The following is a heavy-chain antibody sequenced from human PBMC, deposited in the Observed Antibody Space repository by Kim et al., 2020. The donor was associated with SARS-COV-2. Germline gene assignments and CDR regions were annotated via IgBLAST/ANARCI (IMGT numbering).Heavy chain of an antibody. V-gene: IGHV3-23*01. CDR2: ISGSGGST. J-gene: IGHJ4*02. CDR3: AKAGVGYDFWSGFDY. Sequence: GGSLRLSCAASGFTFSSYAMSWVRQAPGKGLEWVSAISGSGGSTYYADSVKGRFTISRDNSKNTLYLQMNSLRAEDTAVYYCAKAGVGYDFWSGFDYWGQGTLVTVSS. D-gene: IGHD3-3*01. CDR1: GFTFSSYA.